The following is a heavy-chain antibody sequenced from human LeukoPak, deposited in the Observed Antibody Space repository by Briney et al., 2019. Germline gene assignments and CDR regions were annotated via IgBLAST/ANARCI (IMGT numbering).Heavy chain of an antibody. D-gene: IGHD6-6*01. Sequence: PSETLSLTCTVSGGSISSSSYYWGWIRQPPGKGLEWIGSIYYSGSTYYNPSLKSRVTISVDTSKNQFSLKLSSVTAADTAVYYCARLRWSSSSEVFDYWGQGTLVTVSS. J-gene: IGHJ4*02. V-gene: IGHV4-39*01. CDR3: ARLRWSSSSEVFDY. CDR1: GGSISSSSYY. CDR2: IYYSGST.